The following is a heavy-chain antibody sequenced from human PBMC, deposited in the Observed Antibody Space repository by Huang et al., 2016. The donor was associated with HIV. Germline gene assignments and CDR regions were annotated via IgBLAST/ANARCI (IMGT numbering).Heavy chain of an antibody. CDR1: GAPFSGHY. CDR2: INHSGST. D-gene: IGHD3-16*01. Sequence: QVQLQQWGAGLLQPAETLSLTCAVYGAPFSGHYWNWIRQSPGKGLEWIGQINHSGSTTYNPSLKSRLTISVDASKKQFSLKMTSVTAADTAGYYCAREIMITFGGPFDSWGQGTLVTVSS. CDR3: AREIMITFGGPFDS. V-gene: IGHV4-34*02. J-gene: IGHJ5*01.